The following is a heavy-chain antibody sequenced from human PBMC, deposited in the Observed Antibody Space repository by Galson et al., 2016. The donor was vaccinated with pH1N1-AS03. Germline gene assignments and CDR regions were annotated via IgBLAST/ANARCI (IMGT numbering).Heavy chain of an antibody. CDR1: GFNLSDYY. Sequence: SLRLSCAASGFNLSDYYMTWIRQAPGKGLEWVSYIRSSGTTIFYADSVEGRFTISRDNAKNSLFLQMNSLRAEDTAVYYWARSYGGTSLDIWGQGTMVTVSS. CDR2: IRSSGTTI. J-gene: IGHJ3*02. V-gene: IGHV3-11*01. CDR3: ARSYGGTSLDI. D-gene: IGHD4-23*01.